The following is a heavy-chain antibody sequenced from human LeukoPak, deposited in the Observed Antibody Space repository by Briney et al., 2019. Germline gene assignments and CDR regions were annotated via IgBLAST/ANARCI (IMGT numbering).Heavy chain of an antibody. V-gene: IGHV3-30*19. J-gene: IGHJ4*02. CDR3: ASWVGSFRY. Sequence: GGSLRLSCAASGFTFSSYGMHWVRQAPGKGLEWVAVISYDGSNKYYADSVKGRFTIPRDNSKNTLYLQMNSLRAEDTAVYYCASWVGSFRYWGQGTLVTVSS. CDR2: ISYDGSNK. D-gene: IGHD1-26*01. CDR1: GFTFSSYG.